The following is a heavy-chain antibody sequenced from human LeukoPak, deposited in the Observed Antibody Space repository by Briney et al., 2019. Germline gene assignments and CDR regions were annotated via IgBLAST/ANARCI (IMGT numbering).Heavy chain of an antibody. Sequence: PSETLSLTCTVSGGSVSSGSYYWSWIRQPPGKGLEWIGYIYYSGSTNYNPSLKSRVTISVDTSKNQFSLKLSSVTAADTAVYYCAREPGRGYLDYWGQGTLVTVSS. V-gene: IGHV4-61*01. CDR3: AREPGRGYLDY. D-gene: IGHD3-10*01. CDR2: IYYSGST. J-gene: IGHJ4*02. CDR1: GGSVSSGSYY.